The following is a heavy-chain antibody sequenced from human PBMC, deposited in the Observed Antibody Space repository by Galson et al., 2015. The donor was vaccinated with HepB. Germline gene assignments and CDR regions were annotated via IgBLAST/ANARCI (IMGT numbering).Heavy chain of an antibody. CDR1: GYNFPTYS. CDR2: INTYNQNT. V-gene: IGHV1-18*01. Sequence: SVKVSCKSSGYNFPTYSITWVRQAPGQGLEWMGWINTYNQNTNYAQHLQGRVTMTKDTSTSTAYMELRSLRSDDTAVYYCARGALVVVVDATQNNWFAPWGQGTLITVSS. D-gene: IGHD2-15*01. CDR3: ARGALVVVVDATQNNWFAP. J-gene: IGHJ5*02.